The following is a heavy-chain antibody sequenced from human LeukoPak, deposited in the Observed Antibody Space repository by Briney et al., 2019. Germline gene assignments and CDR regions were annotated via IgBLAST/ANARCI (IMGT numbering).Heavy chain of an antibody. Sequence: SETLSLTCTVSGDSITSNYWSWTRQPAGKGLEWIGRIYTRGNTNYNPSLKSRATMSVDTSKNQFSLRLTSVTAADTALYYCARDPSSWYFDLWGRGTLVTVSS. V-gene: IGHV4-4*07. CDR2: IYTRGNT. J-gene: IGHJ2*01. CDR3: ARDPSSWYFDL. CDR1: GDSITSNY.